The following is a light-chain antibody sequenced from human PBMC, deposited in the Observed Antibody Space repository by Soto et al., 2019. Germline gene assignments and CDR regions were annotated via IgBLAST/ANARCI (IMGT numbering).Light chain of an antibody. J-gene: IGKJ2*01. CDR3: QQYYTTPYT. CDR1: QTVLYSSNNKNH. CDR2: WAS. V-gene: IGKV4-1*01. Sequence: DIVMTQSPDSLAVSLGERATINCRSSQTVLYSSNNKNHLAWYQQKPGQPPKLLIYWASTRESGVPDRFSGRGSGTDFTLTISSRQAEDVAVYYCQQYYTTPYTFGQGTKLEI.